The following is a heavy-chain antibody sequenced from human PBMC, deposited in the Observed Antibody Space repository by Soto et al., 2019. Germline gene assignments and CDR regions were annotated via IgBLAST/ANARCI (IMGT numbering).Heavy chain of an antibody. J-gene: IGHJ6*03. CDR1: GYTFTGYY. Sequence: QVQLVQSGAEVKKPGASVKVSCKASGYTFTGYYMHWVRQAPGQGLEWMGWINPNSGGTNYAQKFQGWVTMTRDTSISTAYMELSRLRSDDTAVYYCARGKLERQHYYYYYYMDVWGKGTTVTVSS. D-gene: IGHD1-1*01. V-gene: IGHV1-2*04. CDR2: INPNSGGT. CDR3: ARGKLERQHYYYYYYMDV.